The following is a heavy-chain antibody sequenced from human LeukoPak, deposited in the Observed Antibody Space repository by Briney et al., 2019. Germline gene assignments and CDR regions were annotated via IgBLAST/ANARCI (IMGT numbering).Heavy chain of an antibody. J-gene: IGHJ2*01. V-gene: IGHV3-23*01. D-gene: IGHD1-26*01. CDR1: GLPFSIYA. CDR2: ISDSGGST. Sequence: GGSLRLSCAASGLPFSIYAMSCVRHAPGKGLEWVSAISDSGGSTYYADSVKRRFTISRDNSKNTLYLQMNSLRAEDTAVYYCAKDQWEPWYFDLWGRGTLVTVSS. CDR3: AKDQWEPWYFDL.